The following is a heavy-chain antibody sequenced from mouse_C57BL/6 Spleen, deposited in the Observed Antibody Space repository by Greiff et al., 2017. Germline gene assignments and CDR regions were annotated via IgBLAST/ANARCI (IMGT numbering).Heavy chain of an antibody. J-gene: IGHJ1*03. V-gene: IGHV5-6*01. CDR2: ISSGGSYT. CDR3: ARQGGYDGYYGWYFDV. D-gene: IGHD2-3*01. CDR1: GFTFSSYG. Sequence: EVMLVESGGDLVKPGGSLKLSCAASGFTFSSYGMSWVRQTPDKRLEWVATISSGGSYTYYPDSVKGRFTISRDNAKNTLYLQMSSLKSEDTAMYYCARQGGYDGYYGWYFDVWGTGTTVTVSS.